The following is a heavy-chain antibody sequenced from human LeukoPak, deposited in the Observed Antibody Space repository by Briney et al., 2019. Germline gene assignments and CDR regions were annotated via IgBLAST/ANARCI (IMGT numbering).Heavy chain of an antibody. CDR2: NHHNGTR. D-gene: IGHD2-2*02. CDR1: VWTFNSGNW. J-gene: IGHJ6*02. Sequence: SGSLSLSCGASVWTFNSGNWWSGLRPSPGKVLWGVEVNHHNGTRNYNPSLKSRGTISADTFKNHFSLIVTSLTAADTAVYYCAAAPILRGEGGEHYKYGMDVWGQGTTVIVSS. CDR3: AAAPILRGEGGEHYKYGMDV. V-gene: IGHV4/OR15-8*01.